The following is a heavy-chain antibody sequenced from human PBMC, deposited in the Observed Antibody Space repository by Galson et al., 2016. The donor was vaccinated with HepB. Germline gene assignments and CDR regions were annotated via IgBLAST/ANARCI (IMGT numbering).Heavy chain of an antibody. J-gene: IGHJ6*03. CDR1: GFTFSRYG. V-gene: IGHV3-30*18. CDR3: AKDGGSSWAYYYYYMDV. Sequence: SLRLSCATSGFTFSRYGIHWVRQAPGKGLEWVAVISYDGSNKYYADSVKGRFTISRDNSKNTLYLQMNSLRGEDTAVYYCAKDGGSSWAYYYYYMDVWGKGTTVTVS. CDR2: ISYDGSNK. D-gene: IGHD6-13*01.